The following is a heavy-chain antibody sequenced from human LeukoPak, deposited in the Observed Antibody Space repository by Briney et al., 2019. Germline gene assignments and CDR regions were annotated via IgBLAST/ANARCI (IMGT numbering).Heavy chain of an antibody. Sequence: PSQNLSLTCTVSGGSISSGGYYWTWIRQHPGKGLEWIGYIYYTVGTYSNPSLKSRVTISVDTSKTQFSLKLSSVTAADTAVYYCARLSFWYEPRMDVWGKGTTVTVSS. CDR2: IYYTVGT. CDR1: GGSISSGGYY. D-gene: IGHD3-3*01. V-gene: IGHV4-31*03. CDR3: ARLSFWYEPRMDV. J-gene: IGHJ6*04.